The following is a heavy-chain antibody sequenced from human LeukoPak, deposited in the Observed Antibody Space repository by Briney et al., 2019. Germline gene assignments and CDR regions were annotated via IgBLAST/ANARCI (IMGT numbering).Heavy chain of an antibody. V-gene: IGHV3-74*01. J-gene: IGHJ4*02. CDR3: ARGRPHGNDY. D-gene: IGHD4-23*01. CDR1: GFTFSSYW. Sequence: GGSLRLSCAASGFTFSSYWMNWARQAPGKGLVWVSRIASDGSSTTYADSVKGRFSISRDNAKNTLYLQMNSLRVEDTAVYYCARGRPHGNDYWGQGTLVTVSS. CDR2: IASDGSST.